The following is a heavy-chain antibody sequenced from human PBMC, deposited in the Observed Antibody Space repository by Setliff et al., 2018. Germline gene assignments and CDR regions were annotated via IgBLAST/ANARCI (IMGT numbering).Heavy chain of an antibody. CDR1: GATFSSHG. V-gene: IGHV1-69*05. CDR2: TIPMFGTT. J-gene: IGHJ6*03. Sequence: ASVKVSCKASGATFSSHGISWVRQAPGQGIEWMGGTIPMFGTTEYAQKFQGRLTIITDGSTNTAFMQLSSLRSEDTAVYYCAKVPGIATAGQTDSYYYYYYYMDVWGKGTTVTVSS. CDR3: AKVPGIATAGQTDSYYYYYYYMDV. D-gene: IGHD6-13*01.